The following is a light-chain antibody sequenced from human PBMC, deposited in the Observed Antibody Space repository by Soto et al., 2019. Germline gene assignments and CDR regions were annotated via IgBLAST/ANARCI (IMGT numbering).Light chain of an antibody. CDR3: QQFHNWPLT. CDR1: QSVSNN. J-gene: IGKJ4*01. Sequence: EIVMTQSPATLSVSPGGRVTLSCRASQSVSNNLAWYQQKPGQAPRLLIYAASTGATGIPARFSGSGSGTEFTLTISSLQSEDFAVYYCQQFHNWPLTFGGGNKVEI. CDR2: AAS. V-gene: IGKV3-15*01.